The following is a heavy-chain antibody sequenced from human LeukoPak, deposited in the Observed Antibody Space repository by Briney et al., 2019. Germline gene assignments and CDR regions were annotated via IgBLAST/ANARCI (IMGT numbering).Heavy chain of an antibody. CDR2: INHSGST. J-gene: IGHJ6*03. CDR1: GGSFSGYY. Sequence: SETLSLTCAVYGGSFSGYYWSWIRQPPGKGLEGIGEINHSGSTNYNPCLKSGVTISVDTSKTHFSLKLSSVPAADTAVYYCARNGITQWLVRSLYYYYMDVWGKGPTVTVSS. V-gene: IGHV4-34*01. CDR3: ARNGITQWLVRSLYYYYMDV. D-gene: IGHD6-19*01.